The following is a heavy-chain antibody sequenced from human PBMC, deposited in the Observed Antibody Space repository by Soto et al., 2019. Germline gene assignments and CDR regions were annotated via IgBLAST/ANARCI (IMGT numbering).Heavy chain of an antibody. D-gene: IGHD1-26*01. J-gene: IGHJ5*02. CDR1: GFTFSAFW. CDR3: ARGGSHSSDT. V-gene: IGHV3-7*05. Sequence: EVQLVESGGNLVQPGGSLRLSCAASGFTFSAFWMSWVRRAPGRGLEWVANIKEDGSETYYVDSVEGRFTISRDNAKKSLYLQTNGLRAEDTALYYCARGGSHSSDTWGQGALVTVSS. CDR2: IKEDGSET.